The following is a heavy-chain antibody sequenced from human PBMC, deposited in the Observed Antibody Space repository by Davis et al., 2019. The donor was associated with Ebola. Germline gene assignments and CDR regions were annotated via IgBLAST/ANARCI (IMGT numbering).Heavy chain of an antibody. CDR1: GFTFSNYV. CDR2: VDGSGDTT. V-gene: IGHV3-23*01. CDR3: AKAQVHTAADRPIDY. D-gene: IGHD5-18*01. J-gene: IGHJ4*02. Sequence: GESLKIPCVASGFTFSNYVMTWVRQAPGKGLEWVSSVDGSGDTTYYADSVKGRFTISRDNSKNTLSLQMNSLRAEDTAVYYCAKAQVHTAADRPIDYWGQGTLLTVSS.